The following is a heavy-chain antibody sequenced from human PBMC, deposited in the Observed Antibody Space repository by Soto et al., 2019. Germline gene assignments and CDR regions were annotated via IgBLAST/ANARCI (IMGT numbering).Heavy chain of an antibody. CDR1: GYTFTTYG. CDR3: AREWRSRWYVFDY. J-gene: IGHJ4*02. V-gene: IGHV1-18*01. Sequence: QVQLVQSGAEVKKPGASVKVSCKASGYTFTTYGITWVRQAPGQGLEWMGWISAYNGNTNYAQKVQGRVTMTTDTSTSTAYRELRSLRSDDTAVYYCAREWRSRWYVFDYWGQGTLVTVSS. CDR2: ISAYNGNT. D-gene: IGHD6-13*01.